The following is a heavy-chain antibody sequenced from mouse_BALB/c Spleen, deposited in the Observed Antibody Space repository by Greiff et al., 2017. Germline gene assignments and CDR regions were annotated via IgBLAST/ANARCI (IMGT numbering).Heavy chain of an antibody. CDR2: ISSGGST. Sequence: EGKLVESGGGLVKPGGSLKLSCAASGFTFSSYAMSWVRQTPEKRLEWVASISSGGSTYYPDSVKGRFTISRDNARNILYLQMSSLRSEDTAMYYCARNGNSWFAYWGQGTLVTVSA. CDR3: ARNGNSWFAY. J-gene: IGHJ3*01. D-gene: IGHD2-1*01. V-gene: IGHV5-6-5*01. CDR1: GFTFSSYA.